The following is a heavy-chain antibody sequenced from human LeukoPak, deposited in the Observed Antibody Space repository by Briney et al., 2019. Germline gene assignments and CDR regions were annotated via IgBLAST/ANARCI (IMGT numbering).Heavy chain of an antibody. CDR2: IYYSGST. Sequence: SETLSLTCTVSGGSLSSGGYYWSWIRQHPGKGLEWIGYIYYSGSTYYNPSLKSRVTISVDTSKNQFSLKLSSVTAADTAVYYCARGAFYYYGMDVWGKGTTVTVSS. CDR3: ARGAFYYYGMDV. J-gene: IGHJ6*04. CDR1: GGSLSSGGYY. V-gene: IGHV4-31*03.